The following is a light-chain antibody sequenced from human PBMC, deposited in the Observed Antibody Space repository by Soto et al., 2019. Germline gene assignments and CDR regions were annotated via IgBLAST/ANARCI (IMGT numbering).Light chain of an antibody. Sequence: EKVLTQSPATLSVSPGDRATLSCRASQSVSSNLAWYQQRPGQAPRLLIYGASTRATGIPARFSGSGSGTEFTLTISSLQSEDFAVYYCQQYNNWSWTFGQGTKVEIK. J-gene: IGKJ1*01. CDR3: QQYNNWSWT. CDR2: GAS. V-gene: IGKV3-15*01. CDR1: QSVSSN.